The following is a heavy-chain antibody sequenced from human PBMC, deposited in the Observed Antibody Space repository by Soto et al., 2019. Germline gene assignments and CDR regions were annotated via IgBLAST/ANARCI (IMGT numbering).Heavy chain of an antibody. V-gene: IGHV4-34*01. CDR2: INHSGST. CDR1: GGSFSGYY. D-gene: IGHD5-12*01. CDR3: ARGRVATIGYYYYYGMDV. J-gene: IGHJ6*02. Sequence: SETLSLTCAVYGGSFSGYYWSWIRQPPGEGLEWIGEINHSGSTNYNPSLKSRVTISVDTSKNQFSLKLSSVTAADTAVYYCARGRVATIGYYYYYGMDVWGQGTTVTVSS.